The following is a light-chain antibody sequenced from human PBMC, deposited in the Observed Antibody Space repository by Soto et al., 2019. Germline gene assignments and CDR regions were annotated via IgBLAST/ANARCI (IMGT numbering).Light chain of an antibody. Sequence: DIQSTQTPSTLSASVGDRVTVTFRASQSISSWLAWYQQKPGKAPKLLIYDASSLESGVPSRFSGSGSGTEFTLTISSLQPDDFATYYCQQYNSYSGVTFGQGTKVDIK. J-gene: IGKJ1*01. CDR3: QQYNSYSGVT. CDR1: QSISSW. V-gene: IGKV1-5*01. CDR2: DAS.